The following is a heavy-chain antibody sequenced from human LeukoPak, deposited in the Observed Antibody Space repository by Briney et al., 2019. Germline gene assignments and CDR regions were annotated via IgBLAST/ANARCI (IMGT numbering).Heavy chain of an antibody. CDR3: ARFHRHSWSMDY. D-gene: IGHD6-13*01. CDR1: GFTFSTYA. CDR2: ISGSDSTT. J-gene: IGHJ4*02. V-gene: IGHV3-23*01. Sequence: GGSLRLPCAASGFTFSTYAMTWVRQAPGKGLEWVSGISGSDSTTYFTDSVKGRFTISRDNSKNTVYLQMNSLRAEDTAVYYCARFHRHSWSMDYWGQGTLVTV.